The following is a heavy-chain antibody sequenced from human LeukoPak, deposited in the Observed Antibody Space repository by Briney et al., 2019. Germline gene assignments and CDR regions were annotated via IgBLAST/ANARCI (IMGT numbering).Heavy chain of an antibody. V-gene: IGHV4-39*07. CDR3: ARGKEVITMLRGLKPGYYFDY. J-gene: IGHJ4*02. Sequence: SETLSLTCTVSGGSISSSSYYWGWIRQPPGKGLEWIGSIYYSGSTYYNPSLKSRVTISVDTSKNQFSLKLSSVTAADTAVYYCARGKEVITMLRGLKPGYYFDYWGQGTLVTVSS. D-gene: IGHD3-10*01. CDR1: GGSISSSSYY. CDR2: IYYSGST.